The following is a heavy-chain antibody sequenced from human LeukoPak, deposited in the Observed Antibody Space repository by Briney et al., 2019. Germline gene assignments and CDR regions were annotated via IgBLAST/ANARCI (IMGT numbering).Heavy chain of an antibody. V-gene: IGHV4-34*01. Sequence: SETLSLTCAVSGGPFSGYFWSWIRQSSGKGLEWIGEIHNSGTINYNPSLNSRVTISEGTSKNQFYLNLSSVTATDTAVYYCARRYYYNLGSFPFDFWGQGTLVTVSS. CDR1: GGPFSGYF. D-gene: IGHD3-10*01. CDR2: IHNSGTI. J-gene: IGHJ4*02. CDR3: ARRYYYNLGSFPFDF.